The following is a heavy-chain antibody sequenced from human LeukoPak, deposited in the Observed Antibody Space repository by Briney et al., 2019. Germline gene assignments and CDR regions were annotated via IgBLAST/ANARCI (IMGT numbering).Heavy chain of an antibody. CDR2: INHSGST. CDR1: GGSFSGYY. J-gene: IGHJ4*02. V-gene: IGHV4-34*01. Sequence: SETLSLTCAVYGGSFSGYYWSLIRQPPGKGLEWIGEINHSGSTNYNPSLKSRVTISVDTSKNQFSLKLSSVTAADTAVYYCARRRSGRGYSCATHFDYWGQGTLVTVSS. CDR3: ARRRSGRGYSCATHFDY. D-gene: IGHD5-18*01.